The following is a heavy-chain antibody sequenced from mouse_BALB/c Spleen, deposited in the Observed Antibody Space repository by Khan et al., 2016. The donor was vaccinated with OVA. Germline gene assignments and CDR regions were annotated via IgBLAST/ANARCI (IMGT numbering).Heavy chain of an antibody. CDR2: ITYSGSS. D-gene: IGHD3-3*01. V-gene: IGHV3-2*02. J-gene: IGHJ3*01. Sequence: VQLQQSGPGLVKPSQSLSLTCTVTGFSITSDYAWNWFRQFPGNKLEWMGYITYSGSSCYTPSLKSRISISRDTSKKQFILQLNSGTNEDTATYYGARGRAYWGQGTLVTVSA. CDR1: GFSITSDYA. CDR3: ARGRAY.